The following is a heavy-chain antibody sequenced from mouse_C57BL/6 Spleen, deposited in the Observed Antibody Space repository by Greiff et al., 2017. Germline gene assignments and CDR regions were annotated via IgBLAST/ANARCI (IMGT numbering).Heavy chain of an antibody. J-gene: IGHJ4*01. CDR3: ARGGYGYDRNYYAMDD. D-gene: IGHD2-2*01. Sequence: VQLQQSGPELVKPGASVKISCKASGYSFTGYYMHWVKQSHGNILDWIGYIYPYNGVSSYNQKFKGKATLTVDKSSSTAYMELRSLTSEDSAVYYCARGGYGYDRNYYAMDDWGQGTSVTVSS. CDR1: GYSFTGYY. CDR2: IYPYNGVS. V-gene: IGHV1-31*01.